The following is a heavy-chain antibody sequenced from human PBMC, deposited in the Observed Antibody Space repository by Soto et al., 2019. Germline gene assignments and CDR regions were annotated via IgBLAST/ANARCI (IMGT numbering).Heavy chain of an antibody. CDR1: GFTFSDHY. V-gene: IGHV3-72*01. CDR2: SRNKDHSFTT. J-gene: IGHJ4*02. Sequence: EVQLVESGRGLVQPGGSLRLSCAVSGFTFSDHYMDWFRQAPGKGLEWVGRSRNKDHSFTTEYAASAKGRFTISRDSSNNLLYLQMNSLKTEDTAVYYCARGRNSFDYWGQGTLVTVPS. CDR3: ARGRNSFDY.